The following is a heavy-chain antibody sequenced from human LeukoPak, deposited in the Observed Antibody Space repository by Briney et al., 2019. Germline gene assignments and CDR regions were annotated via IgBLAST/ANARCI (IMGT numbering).Heavy chain of an antibody. CDR2: FDPEDGET. CDR3: ASYGSGRENLYYFDY. D-gene: IGHD3-10*01. CDR1: GYTLTELS. Sequence: ASVKVSCKVSGYTLTELSMHWVRQAPGKGLEWMGGFDPEDGETIYAQKFQGRVTITADKSTSTAYMELSSLRSEDTAVYYCASYGSGRENLYYFDYWGQGTLVTVSS. V-gene: IGHV1-24*01. J-gene: IGHJ4*02.